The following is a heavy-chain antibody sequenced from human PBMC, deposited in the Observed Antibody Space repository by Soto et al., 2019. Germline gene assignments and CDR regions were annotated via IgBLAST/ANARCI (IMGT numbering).Heavy chain of an antibody. CDR3: ARGIVPALRYDYGGNGWFDP. J-gene: IGHJ5*02. V-gene: IGHV4-30-2*01. Sequence: SETLSLTCAVSGGSISSGGYSWSWIRQPPGKGLEWIGYIYHSGSSYYNPSLKSRVTISVDRSKNQFSLKLSSVTAADTAVYYCARGIVPALRYDYGGNGWFDPWGQGTLVTVS. CDR2: IYHSGSS. CDR1: GGSISSGGYS. D-gene: IGHD4-17*01.